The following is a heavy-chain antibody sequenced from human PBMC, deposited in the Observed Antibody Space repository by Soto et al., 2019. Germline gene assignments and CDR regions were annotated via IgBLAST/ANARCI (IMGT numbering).Heavy chain of an antibody. Sequence: GGSLRLSCAASGFSFSLYWMHWVRQAPGKGLVWVSRINGDGSDTSYGDSVKGRFTTSRDNAKNTLYLHMNSLGAEDTALYYCARDFGEVGATAVYDIWGQGTMVTVSS. D-gene: IGHD1-26*01. V-gene: IGHV3-74*01. CDR1: GFSFSLYW. J-gene: IGHJ3*02. CDR2: INGDGSDT. CDR3: ARDFGEVGATAVYDI.